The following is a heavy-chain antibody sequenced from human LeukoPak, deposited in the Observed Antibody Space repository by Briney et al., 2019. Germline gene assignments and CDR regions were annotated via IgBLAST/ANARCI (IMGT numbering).Heavy chain of an antibody. V-gene: IGHV1-69*05. CDR2: IIPIFGTA. D-gene: IGHD1/OR15-1a*01. J-gene: IGHJ3*02. CDR3: ARDLTDGTTRWAFDI. Sequence: ASVKVSCKASGYTFTSYGISWVRQAPGQGLEWMGRIIPIFGTANYAQKFQGRVTITTDESTSTAYMELSSLRSEDTAVYYCARDLTDGTTRWAFDIWGQGTMVTVSS. CDR1: GYTFTSYG.